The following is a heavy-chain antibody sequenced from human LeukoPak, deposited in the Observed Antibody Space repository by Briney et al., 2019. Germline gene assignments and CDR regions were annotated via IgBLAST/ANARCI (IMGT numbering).Heavy chain of an antibody. CDR1: GYTFTGYY. CDR2: INPNSGGT. D-gene: IGHD5-24*01. CDR3: AVLGGRDGYNYRHVDY. Sequence: GASVKVSCKASGYTFTGYYMHWVRQAPGQGLEWMGRINPNSGGTNYAQKFQGRVTMTRDTSISTAYMELSRLRSDDTAVYYCAVLGGRDGYNYRHVDYWGQGTLVTVSS. J-gene: IGHJ4*02. V-gene: IGHV1-2*06.